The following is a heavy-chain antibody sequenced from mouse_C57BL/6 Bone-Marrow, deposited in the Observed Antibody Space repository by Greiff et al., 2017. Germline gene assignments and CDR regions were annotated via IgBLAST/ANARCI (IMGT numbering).Heavy chain of an antibody. CDR2: IDPSDSYT. Sequence: QVHVKQPGAELVKPGASVKLSCKASGYTFTSYWMQWVKQRPGQGLEWIGEIDPSDSYTNYNQKFKGKATLTVDTSSSTAYMQLSSLTSEDSAVYYCAIYYDFDYWGQGTTLTVSS. CDR1: GYTFTSYW. D-gene: IGHD1-1*01. J-gene: IGHJ2*01. CDR3: AIYYDFDY. V-gene: IGHV1-50*01.